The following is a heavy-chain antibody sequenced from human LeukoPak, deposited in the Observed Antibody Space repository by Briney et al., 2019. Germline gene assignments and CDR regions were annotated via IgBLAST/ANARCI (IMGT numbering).Heavy chain of an antibody. V-gene: IGHV3-23*01. D-gene: IGHD3-16*01. Sequence: GGSLRLSCAASGFTFSSYTMSRVRQAPGKGPEWVSAVSGSGSATYYADSVKGRFTISRDNSKNTLYLQMNSLRAEDTAVYYCPKGGHYDYWGQGILVTVSS. CDR2: VSGSGSAT. CDR3: PKGGHYDY. J-gene: IGHJ4*02. CDR1: GFTFSSYT.